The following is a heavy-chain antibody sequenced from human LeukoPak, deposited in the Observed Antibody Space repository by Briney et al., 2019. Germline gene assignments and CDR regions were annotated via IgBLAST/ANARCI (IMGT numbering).Heavy chain of an antibody. D-gene: IGHD1-1*01. V-gene: IGHV3-23*01. J-gene: IGHJ4*02. CDR2: ITSGGSST. CDR3: ARDNDVCRGASCLLFDY. CDR1: GFTVSSNY. Sequence: GGSLRLSCAASGFTVSSNYMSWVRQAPGKGLEWVSTITSGGSSTYYADSVKGRFSISRDNSKNMLYLQMTSLRAEDTAVYYCARDNDVCRGASCLLFDYWGQGNLVTVSS.